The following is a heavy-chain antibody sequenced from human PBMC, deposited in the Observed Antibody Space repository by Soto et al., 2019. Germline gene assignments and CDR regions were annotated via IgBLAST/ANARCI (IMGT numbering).Heavy chain of an antibody. CDR2: INAGNGNT. CDR3: ATDVLRFLEWSPDAFDI. CDR1: GYTFTSYA. Sequence: GASVKVSCKASGYTFTSYAMHWVRQAPGQRLEWMGWINAGNGNTKYSQKFQGRVTITRDTSASTAYMELSSLRSEDTAVYYCATDVLRFLEWSPDAFDIWGQGTMVTVSS. D-gene: IGHD3-3*01. V-gene: IGHV1-3*01. J-gene: IGHJ3*02.